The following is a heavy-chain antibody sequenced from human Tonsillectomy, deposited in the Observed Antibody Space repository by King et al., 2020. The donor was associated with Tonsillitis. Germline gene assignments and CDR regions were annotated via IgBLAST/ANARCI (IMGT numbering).Heavy chain of an antibody. V-gene: IGHV3-33*01. D-gene: IGHD2-2*01. CDR2: XWYDGSNK. Sequence: VQXVESGGXVVQPGRSLRLSCAASGFTFSSYGMHWVRQAPGKGLEWVAVXWYDGSNKYYADSVKGRFTISRDNSKNTLYLQMNSLRAEDTAVYYCARGVVPAARPYYYYYMDVWGKGTTVTVSS. CDR3: ARGVVPAARPYYYYYMDV. J-gene: IGHJ6*03. CDR1: GFTFSSYG.